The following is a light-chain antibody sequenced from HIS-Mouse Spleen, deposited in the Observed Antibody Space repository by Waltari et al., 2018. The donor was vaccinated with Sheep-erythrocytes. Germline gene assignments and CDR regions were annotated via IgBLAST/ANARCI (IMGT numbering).Light chain of an antibody. CDR1: SLRSYY. Sequence: SSELTQDPAVSVALGQTVRITCQGDSLRSYYASWFQPKPGQAPVLVIYGKNNRPSGIPDRFSGSSSGNTASLTITGAQAEDEADFYCNSRDSSGNHLGVVFGGGTKLTVL. CDR3: NSRDSSGNHLGVV. V-gene: IGLV3-19*01. CDR2: GKN. J-gene: IGLJ2*01.